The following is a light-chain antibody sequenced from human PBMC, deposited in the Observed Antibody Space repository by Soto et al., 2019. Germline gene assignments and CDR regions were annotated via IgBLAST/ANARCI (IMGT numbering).Light chain of an antibody. CDR3: SSYTSSITL. V-gene: IGLV2-14*03. CDR2: GVT. Sequence: QSALTQPASVSGSPGQSIAISCTGSSSDIGAYNYVSWYQLHPGKAPTLIISGVTNRPSGVSDRFSGSKSGNTASLTISGLQAEDEAYYYCSSYTSSITLFGGGTKLTVL. J-gene: IGLJ2*01. CDR1: SSDIGAYNY.